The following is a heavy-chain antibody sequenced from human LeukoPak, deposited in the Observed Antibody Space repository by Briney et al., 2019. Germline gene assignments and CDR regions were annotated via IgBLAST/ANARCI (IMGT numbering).Heavy chain of an antibody. J-gene: IGHJ4*02. D-gene: IGHD4-11*01. CDR3: ARQGPMTTVDY. CDR1: GGSISSYY. Sequence: PSETLSLTCTVSGGSISSYYWSWLRQPPGKALGWIGYIYYSGSTNYNPSLKSRVTISVDTSNNQFSLKLSSVTAADTAVYYCARQGPMTTVDYWGQGTLVTVSS. V-gene: IGHV4-59*01. CDR2: IYYSGST.